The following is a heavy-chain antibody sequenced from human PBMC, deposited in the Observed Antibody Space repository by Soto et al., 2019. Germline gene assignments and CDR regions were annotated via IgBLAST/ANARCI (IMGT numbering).Heavy chain of an antibody. V-gene: IGHV4-59*01. D-gene: IGHD3-22*01. CDR1: GGSISSYY. CDR2: IYYSGST. J-gene: IGHJ4*02. CDR3: ARETSYYYDSSGYYPRHDYFDY. Sequence: SETLSLTCTVSGGSISSYYWSWIRQPPGKGLEWIGYIYYSGSTNYNPSLKSRVTISVDTSKNQFSLKLSSVTAADTAVYYCARETSYYYDSSGYYPRHDYFDYWGQGTLVTVSS.